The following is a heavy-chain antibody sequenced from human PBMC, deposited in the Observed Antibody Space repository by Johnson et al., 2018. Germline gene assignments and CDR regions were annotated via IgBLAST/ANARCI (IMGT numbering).Heavy chain of an antibody. V-gene: IGHV3-33*08. D-gene: IGHD1-14*01. CDR3: ERAPAPVDAFDI. J-gene: IGHJ3*02. Sequence: QVQLVQSGGGVVQXGRSLRLPCAASGFTFSSYGMPWVRQAQGKGLEWVAVIWFAGSNKYYADSVKGGFTISRDNSKNTRYLQMNSLRAEDTAVYYCERAPAPVDAFDIWGQGTMVTVSS. CDR2: IWFAGSNK. CDR1: GFTFSSYG.